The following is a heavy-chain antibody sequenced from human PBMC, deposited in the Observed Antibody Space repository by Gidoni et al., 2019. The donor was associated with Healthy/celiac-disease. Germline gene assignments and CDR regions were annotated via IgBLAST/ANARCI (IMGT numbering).Heavy chain of an antibody. CDR2: IIPIFGTA. Sequence: QVQLVQSGAEVKKPGSSVKVSCKASGGTLSSSATRWVRQAPGQGLEWMGGIIPIFGTANYAQKCQGRVTITADEATSTAYMELSSLRSEDTAVYYCARDGCSSTSCYVRQGGGFDYWGQGTLVTVSS. D-gene: IGHD2-2*01. CDR1: GGTLSSSA. CDR3: ARDGCSSTSCYVRQGGGFDY. J-gene: IGHJ4*02. V-gene: IGHV1-69*01.